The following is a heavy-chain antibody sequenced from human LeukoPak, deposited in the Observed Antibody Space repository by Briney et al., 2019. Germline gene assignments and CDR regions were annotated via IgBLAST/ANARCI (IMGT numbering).Heavy chain of an antibody. D-gene: IGHD6-13*01. V-gene: IGHV3-7*03. CDR1: GFTLSTYW. J-gene: IGHJ6*02. Sequence: QAGGSLRLSCVVSGFTLSTYWMSWVRQAPGKGLEWVANIKKDGSEKYYVDSVKGRFTISRDNAKNSLYLQMNSLRAEDTAVYYCAKEGAAGWVMDVWGQGTTVTVSS. CDR2: IKKDGSEK. CDR3: AKEGAAGWVMDV.